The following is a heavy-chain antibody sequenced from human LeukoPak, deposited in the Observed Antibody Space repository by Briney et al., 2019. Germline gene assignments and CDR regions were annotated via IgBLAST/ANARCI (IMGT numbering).Heavy chain of an antibody. Sequence: PGGSLRLSCAASGFTFSTYAMHWVRQAPGKGLEWVALIWFDGSNKYYADSVKGRFTISRDNSKNTPFLEMNSLRVEDTAVYYCARPNLGTTSNYYYGLDVWGQGTTVTVSS. CDR1: GFTFSTYA. J-gene: IGHJ6*02. CDR2: IWFDGSNK. D-gene: IGHD1-14*01. CDR3: ARPNLGTTSNYYYGLDV. V-gene: IGHV3-33*01.